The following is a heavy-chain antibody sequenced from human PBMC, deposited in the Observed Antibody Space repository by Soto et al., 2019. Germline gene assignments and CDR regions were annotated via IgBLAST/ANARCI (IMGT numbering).Heavy chain of an antibody. V-gene: IGHV5-51*01. CDR2: IYPGDSDT. Sequence: GESLKISCKGSGYSFTSYWIGWVRQMPGKGLEWMGIIYPGDSDTRYSPSFQGQVTISADKSISTAYLQWSSLKASDTAMYYCARRARSGSYFYNRLDPWGQGTLVTVSS. J-gene: IGHJ5*02. D-gene: IGHD1-26*01. CDR3: ARRARSGSYFYNRLDP. CDR1: GYSFTSYW.